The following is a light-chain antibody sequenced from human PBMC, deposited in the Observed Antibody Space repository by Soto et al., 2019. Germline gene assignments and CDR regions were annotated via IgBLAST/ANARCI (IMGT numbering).Light chain of an antibody. J-gene: IGLJ1*01. CDR2: EVS. CDR1: SSYIRGYNY. CDR3: SSYTSSSTYV. Sequence: QSVLTQPASVSGSPGQSITISCTGTSSYIRGYNYVSWYQQHPGKAPKLMIYEVSNRPSGVSDRFSGSKSGTTASLTISGLPADDEGDYYCSSYTSSSTYVFGTGTKLTVL. V-gene: IGLV2-14*01.